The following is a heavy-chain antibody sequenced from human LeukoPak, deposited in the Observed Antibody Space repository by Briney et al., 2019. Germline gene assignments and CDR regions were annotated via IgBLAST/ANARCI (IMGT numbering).Heavy chain of an antibody. V-gene: IGHV4-38-2*02. CDR1: DYSISSGYF. CDR2: IFHTGSS. Sequence: KPSETLSLTCTVSDYSISSGYFWTWIRQPPGRGLGWIGSIFHTGSSYYNPSLKSPVTISVDTSKNQFSLELSSVTAADTAVYYCARDLGLTISDNWFDPWGQGTLVTVSS. CDR3: ARDLGLTISDNWFDP. D-gene: IGHD3-3*01. J-gene: IGHJ5*02.